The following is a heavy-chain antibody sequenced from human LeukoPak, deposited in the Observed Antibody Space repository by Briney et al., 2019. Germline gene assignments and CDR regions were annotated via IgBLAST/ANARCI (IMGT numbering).Heavy chain of an antibody. D-gene: IGHD3-10*01. CDR3: AKDRWLYGSGSTLRWGYYFDY. Sequence: GGSLRLSCAASGFTFSSYGMHWVRQAPGKGLEWVAFIRYDGSNKYYADSVKGRFTISRDNSKNTLYLQMNSLRAEDTAVYYCAKDRWLYGSGSTLRWGYYFDYWGQGTLVTVSS. V-gene: IGHV3-30*02. CDR1: GFTFSSYG. CDR2: IRYDGSNK. J-gene: IGHJ4*02.